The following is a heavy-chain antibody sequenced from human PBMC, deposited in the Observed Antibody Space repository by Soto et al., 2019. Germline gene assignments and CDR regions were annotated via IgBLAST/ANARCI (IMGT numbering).Heavy chain of an antibody. J-gene: IGHJ4*02. CDR2: IIPIFGTA. CDR3: ARTMYYYGSGSYPYYFDY. Sequence: GASVKVSCKASVGTFSSYAISWVRQAPGQGLEWMGGIIPIFGTANYAQKFQGRVTITADESTSTAYMELSSLRSEDTAVYYCARTMYYYGSGSYPYYFDYWGQGTPVTVSS. CDR1: VGTFSSYA. D-gene: IGHD3-10*01. V-gene: IGHV1-69*13.